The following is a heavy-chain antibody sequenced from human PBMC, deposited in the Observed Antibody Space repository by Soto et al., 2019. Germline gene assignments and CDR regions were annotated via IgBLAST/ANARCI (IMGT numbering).Heavy chain of an antibody. V-gene: IGHV3-48*03. CDR1: GFTFSSYE. J-gene: IGHJ3*02. CDR2: ISSSGGTI. CDR3: ARSQTTRGFDI. D-gene: IGHD1-1*01. Sequence: DVQLAESGGGLVQPGGSLRLSCAASGFTFSSYEMNWVRQAPGKGLEWASYISSSGGTIYYAEFMRGRFTISRDNAKNSLYLQMNRLTSEDTAVYYCARSQTTRGFDIWGQGTMVIVSS.